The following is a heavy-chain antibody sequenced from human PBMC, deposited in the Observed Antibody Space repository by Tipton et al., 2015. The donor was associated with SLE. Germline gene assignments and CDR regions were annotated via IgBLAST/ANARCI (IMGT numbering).Heavy chain of an antibody. V-gene: IGHV1-18*01. CDR2: ISAYNGNT. D-gene: IGHD3-16*02. Sequence: QLVQSGAEVKKPGASVKVSCKASGYTFTSYGISWVRQAPGQGLEWMGWISAYNGNTNYAQKLQGRVTMTTDTSTSTAYMELRSLRSAVSAVYYCVRSGCGGFIANYFDYWGQGTLATVSS. J-gene: IGHJ4*02. CDR1: GYTFTSYG. CDR3: VRSGCGGFIANYFDY.